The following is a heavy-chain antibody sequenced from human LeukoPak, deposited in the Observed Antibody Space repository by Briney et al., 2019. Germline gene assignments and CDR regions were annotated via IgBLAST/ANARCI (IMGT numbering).Heavy chain of an antibody. CDR1: RFSFSSYA. J-gene: IGHJ5*02. CDR3: ARATVTRWFDP. Sequence: GGSLRLSCAASRFSFSSYAMSWVRRAPGRGLEWVSSIIGSGGTTYYADSVRGRLIISRDNSKNTLYLQMNSLRAEDTAVYYCARATVTRWFDPWGQGTLVTVSS. D-gene: IGHD4-17*01. CDR2: IIGSGGTT. V-gene: IGHV3-23*01.